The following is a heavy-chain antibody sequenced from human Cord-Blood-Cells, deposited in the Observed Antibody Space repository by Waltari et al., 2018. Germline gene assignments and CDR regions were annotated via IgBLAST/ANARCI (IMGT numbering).Heavy chain of an antibody. D-gene: IGHD4-17*01. V-gene: IGHV3-48*03. J-gene: IGHJ3*02. Sequence: EVQLVESGGGLVQPGGSLRLSCAASGFTLSSYEMNWVRQAPGKGLEWVSYISISGSTIYYADSGKGRFTISRDNAKNSLYLQMNSLRAEDTAVYYCVRGGLRWDAFDIWGQGTMVTVSS. CDR3: VRGGLRWDAFDI. CDR2: ISISGSTI. CDR1: GFTLSSYE.